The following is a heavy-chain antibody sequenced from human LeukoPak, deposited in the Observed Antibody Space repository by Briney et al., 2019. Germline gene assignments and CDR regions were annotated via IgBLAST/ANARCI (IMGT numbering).Heavy chain of an antibody. CDR2: IKQDGSEK. Sequence: GGSLRLSCAASGFTFSSYWMSWVRQAPGKGLEWVANIKQDGSEKYYVDSVKGRFTISRDNAKNSLYLQMNSLGAEDTAVYYCARDHGDYDYDAFDIWGQGTMVTVSS. CDR3: ARDHGDYDYDAFDI. CDR1: GFTFSSYW. D-gene: IGHD3-16*01. V-gene: IGHV3-7*01. J-gene: IGHJ3*02.